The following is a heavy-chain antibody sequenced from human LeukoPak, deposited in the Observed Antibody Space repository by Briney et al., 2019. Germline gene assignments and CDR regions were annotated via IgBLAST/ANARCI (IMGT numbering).Heavy chain of an antibody. J-gene: IGHJ4*02. CDR3: ARGSLFQLPCFDY. CDR2: INHSGST. D-gene: IGHD2-2*01. V-gene: IGHV4-34*01. CDR1: GGSFSGYY. Sequence: PSETLSLTCAVYGGSFSGYYRSWIRQHPGKGLEWIGEINHSGSTNYNPSLKSRVTISVDTSKNQFSLKLSSVTAADTAVYYCARGSLFQLPCFDYWGQGTLVTVSS.